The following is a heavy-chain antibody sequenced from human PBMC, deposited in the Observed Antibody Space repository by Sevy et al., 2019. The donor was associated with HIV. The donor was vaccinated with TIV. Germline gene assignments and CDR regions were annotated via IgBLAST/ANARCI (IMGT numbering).Heavy chain of an antibody. Sequence: ASVKVSCKASGYTFTGYYMHWVRQAPGLGLEWMGWINPNSGGTKYAQKFQGRVTMTRDTSISTAYMELSSLKSDDTAVYYCTRGPSGFSGSDLAYWGQGTLVTVSS. CDR1: GYTFTGYY. V-gene: IGHV1-2*02. D-gene: IGHD3-22*01. J-gene: IGHJ4*02. CDR3: TRGPSGFSGSDLAY. CDR2: INPNSGGT.